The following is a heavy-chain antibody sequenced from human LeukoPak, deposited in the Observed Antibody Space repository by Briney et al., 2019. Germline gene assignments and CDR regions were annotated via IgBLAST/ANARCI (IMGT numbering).Heavy chain of an antibody. CDR3: AIHHIVVVPAAIWYGMDV. CDR2: ISSSSSYI. J-gene: IGHJ6*02. Sequence: GGSLRLSCAASGFTFSSYSMNWVRQAPGKGLEWVSSISSSSSYIYYADSVKGRFTISRDNAKNSLYLQMNSLRAEDTAVYYCAIHHIVVVPAAIWYGMDVWGQETTVTVSS. V-gene: IGHV3-21*01. CDR1: GFTFSSYS. D-gene: IGHD2-2*01.